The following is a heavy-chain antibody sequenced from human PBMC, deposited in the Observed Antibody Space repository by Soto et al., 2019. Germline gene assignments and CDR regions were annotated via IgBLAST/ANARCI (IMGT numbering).Heavy chain of an antibody. CDR1: GGSISSYY. CDR2: IYYSGST. D-gene: IGHD3-9*01. J-gene: IGHJ5*02. V-gene: IGHV4-59*01. Sequence: PSETLSLTCTVSGGSISSYYWSWIRQPPGKGQEWIGYIYYSGSTNYNPSLKSRVTISVDTSKNQFSLKLSSVTAADTAVYYCARSHRPRTGYYKTPWFDPWGQGTLVTVSS. CDR3: ARSHRPRTGYYKTPWFDP.